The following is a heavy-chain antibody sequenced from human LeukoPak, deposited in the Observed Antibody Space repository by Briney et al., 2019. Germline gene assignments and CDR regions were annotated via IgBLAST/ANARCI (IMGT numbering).Heavy chain of an antibody. V-gene: IGHV3-30*02. J-gene: IGHJ4*02. CDR2: IQYDGRNK. Sequence: PGGSLRLSCAASGFSFSSYDIHWVRQAPGKGLEWVAFIQYDGRNKYYADSVKGRFTISRDTSKNTLYLPMKSLRGEDTAVYYCANLPATTSPFDYWGQGTLVTVSS. CDR1: GFSFSSYD. D-gene: IGHD2-2*01. CDR3: ANLPATTSPFDY.